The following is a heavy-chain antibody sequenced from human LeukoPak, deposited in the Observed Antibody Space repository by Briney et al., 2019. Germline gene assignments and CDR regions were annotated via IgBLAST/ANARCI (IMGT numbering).Heavy chain of an antibody. CDR2: IYYSGST. V-gene: IGHV4-59*08. CDR1: GGSISSYY. CDR3: ARSFESGGSGLDY. Sequence: PSETLSLTGTVSGGSISSYYWSWIRQPPGKGLEWIGYIYYSGSTNYNPSLKSRVTISVDTSKNQFSLKLSSVTAADTAVYYCARSFESGGSGLDYWGQGTLVTVSS. D-gene: IGHD2-15*01. J-gene: IGHJ4*02.